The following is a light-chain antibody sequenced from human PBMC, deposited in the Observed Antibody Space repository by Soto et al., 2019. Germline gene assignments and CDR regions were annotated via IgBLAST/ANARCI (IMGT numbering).Light chain of an antibody. CDR2: GNN. V-gene: IGLV1-40*01. Sequence: QSVLTQPPSVSGAPGQRVTLSCTGSSSDIGAGYDVHWYQQVPGTAPKLLIYGNNNRPSGVHDRFSGSKSGTSASLAITGLQAEDEADYYCQSYDSSLSASVFGGGTKVTVL. J-gene: IGLJ3*02. CDR3: QSYDSSLSASV. CDR1: SSDIGAGYD.